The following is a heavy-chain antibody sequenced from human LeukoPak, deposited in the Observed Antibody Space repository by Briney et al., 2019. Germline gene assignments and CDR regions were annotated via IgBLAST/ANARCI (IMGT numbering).Heavy chain of an antibody. Sequence: GGSLRLSCAASGFIFSNYAMTWVRQAPGKGLEWVSILGGLSESVYYPDSVKGRFTISRDNAKNSLYLQMNSLRAEDTALYYCAKEDFSGSFDYWGQGTLVTVSS. J-gene: IGHJ4*02. CDR3: AKEDFSGSFDY. V-gene: IGHV3-23*01. CDR2: LGGLSESV. D-gene: IGHD2-15*01. CDR1: GFIFSNYA.